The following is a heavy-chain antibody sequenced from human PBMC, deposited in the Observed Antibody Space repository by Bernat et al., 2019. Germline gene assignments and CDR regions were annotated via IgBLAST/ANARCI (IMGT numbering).Heavy chain of an antibody. V-gene: IGHV3-13*01. CDR2: ITTAGDT. CDR3: AREGTTVTKGALDI. D-gene: IGHD4-17*01. CDR1: GFTFSSYD. J-gene: IGHJ3*02. Sequence: EVQLVESGGGLVQPGGSLRLSCAASGFTFSSYDMHWVRQAPGKGLEWVSTITTAGDTYYPGSVKGRFTISRENAKNSLYLPMNTLRAEDTAVYYCAREGTTVTKGALDIWGQGTMVTVSS.